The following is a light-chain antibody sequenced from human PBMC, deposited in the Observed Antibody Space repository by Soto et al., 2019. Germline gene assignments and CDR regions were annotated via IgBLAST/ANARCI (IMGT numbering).Light chain of an antibody. CDR2: DAS. Sequence: DIQMTQSPSTLSASVGDRVTITCRASQSISSWLAWYQQQPGKAPKLLINDASSLESGVPSRFSGSGSGTEFTLTISSLPPDDFATYYCQQYNSYSWTFVQGTKVEIK. V-gene: IGKV1-5*01. CDR3: QQYNSYSWT. CDR1: QSISSW. J-gene: IGKJ1*01.